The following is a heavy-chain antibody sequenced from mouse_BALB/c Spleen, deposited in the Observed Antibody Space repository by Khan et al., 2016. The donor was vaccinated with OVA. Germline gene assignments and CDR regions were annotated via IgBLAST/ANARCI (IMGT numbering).Heavy chain of an antibody. CDR1: GYIFTNYV. Sequence: VQLQQSGPELVKPGASVKMSCKSSGYIFTNYVLHWVKQKPGQGLEWIGYINPYNGGTKYNEKFKGKATLASDKSSITAYMELSSLTSEDSAVYYCAIVNWQSYYFDYWGKGTTLTLSS. J-gene: IGHJ2*01. V-gene: IGHV1S136*01. CDR3: AIVNWQSYYFDY. D-gene: IGHD2-5*01. CDR2: INPYNGGT.